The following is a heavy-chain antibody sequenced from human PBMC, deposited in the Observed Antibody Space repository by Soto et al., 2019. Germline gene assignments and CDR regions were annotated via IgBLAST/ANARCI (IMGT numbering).Heavy chain of an antibody. V-gene: IGHV4-4*07. Sequence: SETLSLTCTVSVDSISTYYWSWIRRPAGKGLEWIGRIDASGNTNYNPSLKSRVTMSADTSKKQFSLKLTSVTAADTAVYYCAKYSKNGYQTEGLDVWGQGTPVTVSS. CDR1: VDSISTYY. D-gene: IGHD1-26*01. CDR2: IDASGNT. J-gene: IGHJ6*02. CDR3: AKYSKNGYQTEGLDV.